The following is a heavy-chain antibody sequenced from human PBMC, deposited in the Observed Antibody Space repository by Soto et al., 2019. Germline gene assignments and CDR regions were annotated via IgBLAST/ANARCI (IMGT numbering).Heavy chain of an antibody. CDR3: ASASGDLVYYYGMDV. V-gene: IGHV4-30-2*01. Sequence: PSETLSLTCAVSGGSISSGGYSWSWIRQPPGKGLEWIGYIYHSGSTYYNPSLKSRVTISVDRSKNQFSLKLSSVTAADTAVYYCASASGDLVYYYGMDVWGQGTTVTVSS. CDR2: IYHSGST. J-gene: IGHJ6*02. D-gene: IGHD7-27*01. CDR1: GGSISSGGYS.